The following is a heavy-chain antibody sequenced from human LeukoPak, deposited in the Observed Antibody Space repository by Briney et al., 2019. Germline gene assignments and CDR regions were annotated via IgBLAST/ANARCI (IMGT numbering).Heavy chain of an antibody. J-gene: IGHJ5*02. CDR2: IYYSGST. V-gene: IGHV4-34*01. CDR1: GGSFSGYY. CDR3: ASSRYCSGGSCYSGFWFDP. Sequence: SETLSLTCAVYGGSFSGYYWGWIRQPPGKGLEWIGSIYYSGSTYYNPSLKSRVTISVDTSKNQFSLKLSSVTAADTAVYYCASSRYCSGGSCYSGFWFDPWGQGTLVTVSS. D-gene: IGHD2-15*01.